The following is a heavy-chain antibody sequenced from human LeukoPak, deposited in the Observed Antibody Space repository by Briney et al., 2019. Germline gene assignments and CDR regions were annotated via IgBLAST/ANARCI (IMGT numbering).Heavy chain of an antibody. V-gene: IGHV3-21*01. J-gene: IGHJ4*02. CDR1: GLTFSSYE. D-gene: IGHD3-22*01. CDR2: ISSSSSYI. Sequence: GGSLRLSCAASGLTFSSYEMNWVRQAPGKGLEWVSSISSSSSYIYYADSVKGRFTISRDNAKNSLYLQMNSLRAEDTAVYYCARVERYYYDRRTDDYWGQGTLVTVSS. CDR3: ARVERYYYDRRTDDY.